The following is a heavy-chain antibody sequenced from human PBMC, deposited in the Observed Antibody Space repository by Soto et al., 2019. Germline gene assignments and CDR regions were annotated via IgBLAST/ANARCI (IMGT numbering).Heavy chain of an antibody. CDR3: VRELVVRGVPKWFDP. CDR2: INCGNGNA. V-gene: IGHV1-3*01. Sequence: GASVKVSCKASGYSFTTYAIHWVRQAPGQRLEWMGWINCGNGNAKYSQKFQGKVTTYRDASATTAHMELSNLRTEDTAVYYRVRELVVRGVPKWFDPWGQGTLVTVSS. D-gene: IGHD3-10*01. J-gene: IGHJ5*02. CDR1: GYSFTTYA.